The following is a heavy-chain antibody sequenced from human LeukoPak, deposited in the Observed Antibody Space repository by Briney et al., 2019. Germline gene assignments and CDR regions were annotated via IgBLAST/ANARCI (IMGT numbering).Heavy chain of an antibody. CDR3: ARTRLDYFDY. CDR2: IYYSGST. V-gene: IGHV4-59*01. J-gene: IGHJ4*02. Sequence: SETLSLTCTVSGGSISSYYWSWIRQPPGKGLEWIAYIYYSGSTSYNPSLKSRVTMSVDTSKNQFSLTLNSVTAADTAVYYCARTRLDYFDYWGQGSLVTVSS. D-gene: IGHD3-9*01. CDR1: GGSISSYY.